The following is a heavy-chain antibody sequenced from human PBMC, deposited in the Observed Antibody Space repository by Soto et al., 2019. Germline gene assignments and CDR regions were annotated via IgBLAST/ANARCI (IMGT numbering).Heavy chain of an antibody. Sequence: SETLSLTCTVSGGSISSGDYYWSWIRQPPGKGLEWIGYIYYSGSTYYNPSLKSRVTISVDTSKNQFSLKLSSVTAADTAVYYCARTNYDSLTGYPYYFDYWGQGTLVTVSS. CDR3: ARTNYDSLTGYPYYFDY. CDR1: GGSISSGDYY. CDR2: IYYSGST. J-gene: IGHJ4*02. V-gene: IGHV4-30-4*01. D-gene: IGHD3-9*01.